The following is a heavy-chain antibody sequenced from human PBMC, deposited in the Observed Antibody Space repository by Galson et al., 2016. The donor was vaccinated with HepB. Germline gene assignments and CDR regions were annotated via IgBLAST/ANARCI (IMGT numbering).Heavy chain of an antibody. D-gene: IGHD1-26*01. Sequence: ETLSLTCAVSGAPITSSNWWTWLRQSPGKGLEWIGEIYHSGNVDYNPALKRRATISVDKSKNQFSLKLTSMTAADTAMYYCARTYSGTFDYWGQGTVVTVSS. CDR1: GAPITSSNW. CDR2: IYHSGNV. CDR3: ARTYSGTFDY. V-gene: IGHV4-4*02. J-gene: IGHJ4*02.